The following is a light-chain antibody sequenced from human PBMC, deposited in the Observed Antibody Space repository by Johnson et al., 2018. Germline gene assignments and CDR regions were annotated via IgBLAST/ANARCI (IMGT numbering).Light chain of an antibody. CDR2: ENN. CDR3: GTWDSSLSAGNV. Sequence: QSVLTQPPSVSAAPGQKVTISCSGSSSNIGNNYVSWYQQLPGTAPKLLIYENNKRPSGIPDRFSGSKSGTSATLGITGLTTGDEADYYCGTWDSSLSAGNVFGSGTKVTFL. V-gene: IGLV1-51*02. J-gene: IGLJ1*01. CDR1: SSNIGNNY.